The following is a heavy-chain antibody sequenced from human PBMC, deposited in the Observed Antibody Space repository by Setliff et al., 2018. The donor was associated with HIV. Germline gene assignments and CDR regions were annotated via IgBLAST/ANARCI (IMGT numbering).Heavy chain of an antibody. J-gene: IGHJ5*02. CDR1: GFSISSRYY. CDR2: IHNSGTT. V-gene: IGHV4-38-2*01. D-gene: IGHD1-1*01. CDR3: ARSNLEPTSRLFDP. Sequence: PSETLSLTCDVSGFSISSRYYWGWIRQSPGKGPEWIGYIHNSGTTHYNPAFESRLIISLDMSNNRFSLNLASVTAADTAVYYCARSNLEPTSRLFDPWGPGTLVTVSS.